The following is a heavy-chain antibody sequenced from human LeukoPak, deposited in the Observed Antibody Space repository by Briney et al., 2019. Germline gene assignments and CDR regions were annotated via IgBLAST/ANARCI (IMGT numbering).Heavy chain of an antibody. CDR1: GGSISSYY. J-gene: IGHJ6*02. D-gene: IGHD6-13*01. V-gene: IGHV4-4*07. CDR2: IYTSGST. CDR3: ARGLAAAGLYYYYGMDV. Sequence: PSETLSLTCTVSGGSISSYYWSWIRQPAGKGLEWIGRIYTSGSTNYNPSLKSRDTMSVDTSKNQFSLKLSSVTAADTAVYYCARGLAAAGLYYYYGMDVWGRGTTVTVSS.